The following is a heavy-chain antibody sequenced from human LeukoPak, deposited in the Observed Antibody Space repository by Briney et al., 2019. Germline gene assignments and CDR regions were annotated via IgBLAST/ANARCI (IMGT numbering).Heavy chain of an antibody. J-gene: IGHJ4*01. CDR3: ARHRDYYDT. V-gene: IGHV4-59*08. D-gene: IGHD3-22*01. CDR1: GASINNNF. Sequence: SETLSLTCTVSGASINNNFWTWIRQPPGKGLEWIGYIYSSGSAKYNPSLKSRVITSGDTSKNQISLNLTSVTAADTAVYFCARHRDYYDTWGHGTLVTVSS. CDR2: IYSSGSA.